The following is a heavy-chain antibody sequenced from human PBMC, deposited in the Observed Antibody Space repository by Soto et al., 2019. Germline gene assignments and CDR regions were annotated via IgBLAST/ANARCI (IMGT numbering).Heavy chain of an antibody. CDR2: ISYDGSNK. J-gene: IGHJ4*02. CDR1: GFTFSSYA. CDR3: ARVALPWVWELIDY. Sequence: QVPLVESGGGVVQPGRSLRLSCAASGFTFSSYAIHWVRQAPGKGLEWVAVISYDGSNKYHADSVKGRFTISRDNSKNTLYLQMNSLGPEDTAVYYCARVALPWVWELIDYWGQGTLVTVSS. D-gene: IGHD1-26*01. V-gene: IGHV3-30*04.